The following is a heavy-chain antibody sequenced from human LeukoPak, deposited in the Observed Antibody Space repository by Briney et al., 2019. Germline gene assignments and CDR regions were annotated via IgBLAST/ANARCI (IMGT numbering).Heavy chain of an antibody. D-gene: IGHD3-9*01. V-gene: IGHV3-66*01. Sequence: GGSLRLSCAASGFTVSSNYMSWVRQAPGKGLEWVSVNYSGGSTYYADSVKGRFTISRDNSKNTLYLQMNSLRAEDTAVYYCARDRRYDILTGPRRAFDPWGQGTLVTVSS. J-gene: IGHJ5*02. CDR3: ARDRRYDILTGPRRAFDP. CDR1: GFTVSSNY. CDR2: NYSGGST.